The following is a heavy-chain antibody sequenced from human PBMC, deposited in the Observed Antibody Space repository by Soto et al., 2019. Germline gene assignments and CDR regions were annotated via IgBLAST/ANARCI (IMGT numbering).Heavy chain of an antibody. CDR3: ARAVRYDFWSGYYLDAFDI. CDR1: GYTFTSYA. D-gene: IGHD3-3*01. J-gene: IGHJ3*02. CDR2: INAGNGNT. V-gene: IGHV1-3*01. Sequence: VASVKVSCKASGYTFTSYAMHWVRQAPGQRLEWMGWINAGNGNTKYSQKFQGRVTITRDTSASTAYMELSSLRSEDTAVYYCARAVRYDFWSGYYLDAFDIWGQGTMVTVSS.